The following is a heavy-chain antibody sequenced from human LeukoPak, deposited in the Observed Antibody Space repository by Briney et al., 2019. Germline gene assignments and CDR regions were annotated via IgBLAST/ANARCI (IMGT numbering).Heavy chain of an antibody. CDR1: GFTFSSYS. CDR3: ARGSSTKKGFDY. CDR2: ISSSSSYI. Sequence: GGPLRLSCAASGFTFSSYSMNWVRQAPGKGLEWVSSISSSSSYIYYADSVKGRFTISRDNAKNSLYLQMNSLRGEDMAVYYCARGSSTKKGFDYWGQGTLVTVSS. V-gene: IGHV3-21*01. D-gene: IGHD1-1*01. J-gene: IGHJ4*02.